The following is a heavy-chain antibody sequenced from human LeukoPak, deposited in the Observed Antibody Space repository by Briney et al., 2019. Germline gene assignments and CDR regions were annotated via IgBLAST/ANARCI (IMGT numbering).Heavy chain of an antibody. V-gene: IGHV4-59*01. CDR3: ARGASSGWYFRFDY. Sequence: SETLSLTCTVSGGSISSYYWSWIRQPPGKGLEWIGYIYYSGSTNYNPSLKSRVTISVDTSKNQFSLKLSSVTAADTAVYYCARGASSGWYFRFDYWGQGTLVTVSS. CDR1: GGSISSYY. D-gene: IGHD6-19*01. CDR2: IYYSGST. J-gene: IGHJ4*02.